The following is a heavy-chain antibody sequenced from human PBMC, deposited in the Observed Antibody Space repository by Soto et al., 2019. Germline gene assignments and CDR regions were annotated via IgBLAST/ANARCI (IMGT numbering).Heavy chain of an antibody. D-gene: IGHD2-15*01. CDR2: IKSKTDGGTT. CDR1: GFTFINAW. J-gene: IGHJ4*02. CDR3: TTDVGSGGLSYYFAY. Sequence: EVQLVESGGGLVEPGGSLRLSCAASGFTFINAWMSWVRQAPGKGLEWVGRIKSKTDGGTTDYAAPVKGRFTISRDDSQNTLYLQMNSLKTEDTAVYFCTTDVGSGGLSYYFAYWGQGTLVTVSS. V-gene: IGHV3-15*01.